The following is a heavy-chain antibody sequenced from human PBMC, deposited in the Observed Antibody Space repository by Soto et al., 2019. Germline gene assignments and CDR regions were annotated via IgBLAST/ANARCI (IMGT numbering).Heavy chain of an antibody. J-gene: IGHJ5*02. V-gene: IGHV1-18*01. Sequence: ASVKVCCKASCFSVPRYGITWVRQAPGQRLEWMGWISAYNGNTNYAQKLQGRVTMTTDTSTSTAYMELRSLRSDDTAVYYCASVVYITIFGVVILAWFDPWGQGTLVTVS. CDR1: CFSVPRYG. D-gene: IGHD3-3*01. CDR3: ASVVYITIFGVVILAWFDP. CDR2: ISAYNGNT.